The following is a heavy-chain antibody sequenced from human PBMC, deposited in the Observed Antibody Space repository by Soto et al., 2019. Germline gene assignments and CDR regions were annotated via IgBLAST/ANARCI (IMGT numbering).Heavy chain of an antibody. CDR1: GYTFTSYY. V-gene: IGHV1-46*01. J-gene: IGHJ4*02. Sequence: ASVKVSCKASGYTFTSYYMHWVRQAPGQGLEWMGIINPSGGSTSYAQKFQGRVTMTRDTSTSTVYMELSSLRSEDTAVYYCAREGARYDSSGYYYLYWGQGTLVTV. CDR3: AREGARYDSSGYYYLY. CDR2: INPSGGST. D-gene: IGHD3-22*01.